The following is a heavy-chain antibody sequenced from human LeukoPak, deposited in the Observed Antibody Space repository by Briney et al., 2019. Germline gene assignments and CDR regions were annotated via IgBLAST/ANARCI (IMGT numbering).Heavy chain of an antibody. CDR2: MNPNSGDT. V-gene: IGHV1-8*01. CDR1: GYIFTSYD. J-gene: IGHJ5*02. Sequence: ASVKVSCKASGYIFTSYDNNWVRQATGQGLEWMGWMNPNSGDTGYAQKFQGRVTITRSTSTSTAYMELSSLTSEDTAVYYCARESGYCSTTTCRYWFDPWGQGTLVTVSS. CDR3: ARESGYCSTTTCRYWFDP. D-gene: IGHD2-2*01.